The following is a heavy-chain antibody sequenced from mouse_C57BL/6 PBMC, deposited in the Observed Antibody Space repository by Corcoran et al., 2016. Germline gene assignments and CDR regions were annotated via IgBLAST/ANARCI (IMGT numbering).Heavy chain of an antibody. CDR1: GYTFTDYY. Sequence: EVQLQQSGPELVKPGASVKISCKASGYTFTDYYMNWVKQSHGKSLEWIGDINPNNGGTSYNQKFKGKATLTVDKSSSTAYMELRSLTSEDSAVYYCARVYYGSSPDYWGQGTTLTVSS. D-gene: IGHD1-1*01. CDR3: ARVYYGSSPDY. CDR2: INPNNGGT. J-gene: IGHJ2*01. V-gene: IGHV1-26*01.